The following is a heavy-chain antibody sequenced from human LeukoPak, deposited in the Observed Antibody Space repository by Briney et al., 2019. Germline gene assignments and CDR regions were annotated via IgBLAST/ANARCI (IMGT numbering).Heavy chain of an antibody. Sequence: GGSLRLSCAASGFTFSDYYMSWIRQAPGKGLEWVPYISSSGSTIYYADSVKGRFTISRDNAKNSLYLQMNSLRAEDTAVYYCARDRRAYSSGWYGGWYFDLWGRGTLVTVSS. V-gene: IGHV3-11*01. CDR1: GFTFSDYY. CDR2: ISSSGSTI. J-gene: IGHJ2*01. CDR3: ARDRRAYSSGWYGGWYFDL. D-gene: IGHD6-19*01.